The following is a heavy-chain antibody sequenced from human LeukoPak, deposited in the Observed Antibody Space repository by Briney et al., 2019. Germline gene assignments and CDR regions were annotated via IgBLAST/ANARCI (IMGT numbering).Heavy chain of an antibody. CDR2: IYHSGST. D-gene: IGHD4/OR15-4a*01. CDR1: GGSISSSNW. Sequence: PSGTLSLTCAVSGGSISSSNWWSWVRQPPGKGLEWIGEIYHSGSTNYNPSLKSRVTISVDTSKNQFSLKLSSVTAADTAVYYCARGRNRLWKTPGWFDPWGQGTLVTVSS. J-gene: IGHJ5*02. CDR3: ARGRNRLWKTPGWFDP. V-gene: IGHV4-4*02.